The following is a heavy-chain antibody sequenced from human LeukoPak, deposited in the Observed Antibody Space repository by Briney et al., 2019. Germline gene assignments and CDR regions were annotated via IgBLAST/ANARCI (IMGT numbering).Heavy chain of an antibody. CDR3: AREGVYDSSGYNDALDI. CDR1: GFTVSSRY. D-gene: IGHD3-22*01. V-gene: IGHV3-53*01. Sequence: GGSLRLSCAASGFTVSSRYMSWVRQAPGKGLEWVSAIRSGGSTHYADSVKGRFTISRDNSKNTLHLQMNSLRAEDTAVYYCAREGVYDSSGYNDALDIWGQGTKVTVFS. CDR2: IRSGGST. J-gene: IGHJ3*02.